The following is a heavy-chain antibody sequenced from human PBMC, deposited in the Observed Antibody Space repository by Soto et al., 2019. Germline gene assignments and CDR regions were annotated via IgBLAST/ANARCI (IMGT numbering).Heavy chain of an antibody. J-gene: IGHJ6*02. D-gene: IGHD2-21*02. CDR2: IIPIFGTA. CDR3: AGALVVTVVLGYYYYGMDV. CDR1: GGTFSSYA. V-gene: IGHV1-69*06. Sequence: ASVKVSCKASGGTFSSYAISWVRQAPGQGLEWMGGIIPIFGTANYAQKFQGRVTITADKSTSTAYMELSSLRSEDTAVYYCAGALVVTVVLGYYYYGMDVWGQGTTVTVSS.